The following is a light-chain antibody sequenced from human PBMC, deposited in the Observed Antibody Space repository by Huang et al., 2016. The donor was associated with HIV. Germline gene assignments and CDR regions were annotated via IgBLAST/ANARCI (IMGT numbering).Light chain of an antibody. CDR1: QSVLYSSNNKNY. Sequence: DIVMTQSPDSLAVSLGERATINCKSSQSVLYSSNNKNYLAWYQQKPGQPPKLLIYWASTRESGVPYRFSVSGSGTDFTLTISSLQAEDVAVYYCQQYYSTPFTFGPGTKVDIK. CDR2: WAS. V-gene: IGKV4-1*01. CDR3: QQYYSTPFT. J-gene: IGKJ3*01.